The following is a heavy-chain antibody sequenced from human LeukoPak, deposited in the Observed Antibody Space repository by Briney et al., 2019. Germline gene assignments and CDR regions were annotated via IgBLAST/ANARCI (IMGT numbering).Heavy chain of an antibody. CDR3: ARGSPRVAAAGLVDY. D-gene: IGHD6-13*01. CDR1: GFTFGSYA. CDR2: ISSSSSYI. J-gene: IGHJ4*02. V-gene: IGHV3-21*01. Sequence: GGSLRLSCAASGFTFGSYAMSWVRQAPGKGLEWVSSISSSSSYIYYADSVKGRFTISRDNTKNSLYLQMNSLRAEDTAVYYCARGSPRVAAAGLVDYWGQGTLVTVSS.